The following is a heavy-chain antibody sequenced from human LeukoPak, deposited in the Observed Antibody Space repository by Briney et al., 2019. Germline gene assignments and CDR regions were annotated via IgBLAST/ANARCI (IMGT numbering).Heavy chain of an antibody. J-gene: IGHJ4*02. CDR1: GYTFTGYY. Sequence: GASVKVSCKASGYTFTGYYMHWVRQAPGQGLEWMGWINPNSGGTNYAQKFQGRVTMTRGTSISTAYMELSRLRSDDTAVYYCARGPLRVDTAMVSGLGDCWGQGTLVTVSS. CDR3: ARGPLRVDTAMVSGLGDC. V-gene: IGHV1-2*02. D-gene: IGHD5-18*01. CDR2: INPNSGGT.